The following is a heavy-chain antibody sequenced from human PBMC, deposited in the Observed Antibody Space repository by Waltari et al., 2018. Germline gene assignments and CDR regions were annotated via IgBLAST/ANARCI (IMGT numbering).Heavy chain of an antibody. CDR2: VNWNGGNT. CDR3: VRASKDDYYYYPMDV. CDR1: GFPFDDFG. J-gene: IGHJ6*02. V-gene: IGHV3-20*01. D-gene: IGHD3-16*01. Sequence: EVQLVGSGGGVIRPGGSLRLSCAAAGFPFDDFGLNGGRQARGKGLEWVAGVNWNGGNTGYADSVKGRFTISRDNARNSLDLQMNSLRVEDTALYRCVRASKDDYYYYPMDVWGQGTTVTVSS.